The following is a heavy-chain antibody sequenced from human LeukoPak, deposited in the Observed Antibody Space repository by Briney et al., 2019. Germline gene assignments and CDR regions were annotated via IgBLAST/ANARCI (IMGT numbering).Heavy chain of an antibody. V-gene: IGHV1-2*02. D-gene: IGHD6-6*01. Sequence: ASVKVSCKASGYTFTGYYMHSVRQAPGQGLEWMGWINPNSGGTNYAQKFQGRVTMTRDTSISTAYMELSRLRSDDTAVYYCARESTSRYSSSSDHLRFDYWGQGTLVTVSS. J-gene: IGHJ4*02. CDR3: ARESTSRYSSSSDHLRFDY. CDR1: GYTFTGYY. CDR2: INPNSGGT.